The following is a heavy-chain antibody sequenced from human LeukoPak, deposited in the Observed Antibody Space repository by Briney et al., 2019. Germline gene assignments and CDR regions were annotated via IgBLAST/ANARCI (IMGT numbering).Heavy chain of an antibody. CDR1: GGSFSGYY. D-gene: IGHD2-2*02. CDR3: ARERYCGSTSCYTDDAFDI. CDR2: INHSGST. Sequence: SETLSLTCAVYGGSFSGYYWSWIRQPPGKGLEWIGEINHSGSTNYNPSLKSRVTISVDTSKNQFSLKLSSVTAADTAVYYCARERYCGSTSCYTDDAFDIWSQGTMVTVSS. V-gene: IGHV4-34*01. J-gene: IGHJ3*02.